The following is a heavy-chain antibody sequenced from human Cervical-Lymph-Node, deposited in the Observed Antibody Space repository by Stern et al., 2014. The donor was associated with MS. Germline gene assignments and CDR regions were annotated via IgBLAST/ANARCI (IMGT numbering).Heavy chain of an antibody. D-gene: IGHD6-6*01. Sequence: VQLVESGPGLVKPSETLSLACTVSGGSISGFYWSWIRQPAGKGLEWIGRIYARGSPDQTPSLKSRVPMAVDTSRNQFSLKLRSVTAADTAVYYCARDLRSDYSSSGFDYWGQGTLVTVSS. CDR2: IYARGSP. CDR3: ARDLRSDYSSSGFDY. J-gene: IGHJ4*02. V-gene: IGHV4-4*07. CDR1: GGSISGFY.